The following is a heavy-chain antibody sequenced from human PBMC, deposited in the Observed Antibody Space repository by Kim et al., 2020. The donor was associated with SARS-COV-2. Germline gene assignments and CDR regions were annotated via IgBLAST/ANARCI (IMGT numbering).Heavy chain of an antibody. CDR1: GFTFSDYY. V-gene: IGHV3-11*01. CDR2: ISSSGSTI. CDR3: ARDYPRPSPGYYGMDV. J-gene: IGHJ6*02. Sequence: GGSLRLSCAASGFTFSDYYMSWIRQAPGKGLEWVSYISSSGSTIYYADSVKGRFTISRDNAKNSLSLQMNSLRAEDTAVYYCARDYPRPSPGYYGMDVWGQGTTVTVSS. D-gene: IGHD3-16*02.